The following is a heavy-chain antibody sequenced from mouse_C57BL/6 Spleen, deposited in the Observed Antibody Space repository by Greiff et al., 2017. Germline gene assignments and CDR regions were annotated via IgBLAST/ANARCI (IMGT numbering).Heavy chain of an antibody. Sequence: VQLQQSGPELVKPGASVKISCKASGYSFTDYNMNWVKQSNGKSLEWIGVINPNYGTTSYNQKFKGKATLTVDQSSSTAYMQLNSLTSEESAVYYCARGITTVVATPYAMDYWGQGTSVTVAS. J-gene: IGHJ4*01. V-gene: IGHV1-39*01. CDR2: INPNYGTT. CDR1: GYSFTDYN. CDR3: ARGITTVVATPYAMDY. D-gene: IGHD1-1*01.